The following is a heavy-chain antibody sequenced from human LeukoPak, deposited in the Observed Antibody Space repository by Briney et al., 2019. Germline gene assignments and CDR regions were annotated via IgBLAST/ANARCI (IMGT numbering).Heavy chain of an antibody. V-gene: IGHV4-4*07. Sequence: SETLSPTCTVSGGPISSYYWSWIRQPAGKGLEWIGRIYTSGSTNYNPSLKSRVTMSVDTSKNQFSLKLSSVTAADTAVYYCAREGATATGYYYYYMDVWGKGTTITVSS. CDR3: AREGATATGYYYYYMDV. J-gene: IGHJ6*03. CDR1: GGPISSYY. D-gene: IGHD5-24*01. CDR2: IYTSGST.